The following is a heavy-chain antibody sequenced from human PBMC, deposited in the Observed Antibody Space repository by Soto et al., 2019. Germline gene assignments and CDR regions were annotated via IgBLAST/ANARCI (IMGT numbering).Heavy chain of an antibody. V-gene: IGHV4-59*11. CDR1: GGSISSHY. J-gene: IGHJ6*02. CDR2: IYYRGST. CDR3: ARDGREASGMDV. D-gene: IGHD1-26*01. Sequence: SETLSLTCTVSGGSISSHYWSWVRQSPGKGLEWIGHIYYRGSTTYNPSLRSRSTISVDTSNNQFSLKLNSVTTADTAVYYCARDGREASGMDVWGQGTKVTVSS.